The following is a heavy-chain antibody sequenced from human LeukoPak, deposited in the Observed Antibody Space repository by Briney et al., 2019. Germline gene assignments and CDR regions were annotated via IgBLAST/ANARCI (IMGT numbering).Heavy chain of an antibody. V-gene: IGHV1-8*02. CDR2: MNPNSGNT. CDR3: AGPMQYCTGTSCPFDY. D-gene: IGHD2-2*01. J-gene: IGHJ4*02. CDR1: GYTFTSYA. Sequence: ASVKVSCKASGYTFTSYAMNWVRQATGQGLEWMGWMNPNSGNTGYAQKFQGRVTMTRNTSISTAYMELSSLRSEGTAVYYCAGPMQYCTGTSCPFDYWGQGTLVTVSS.